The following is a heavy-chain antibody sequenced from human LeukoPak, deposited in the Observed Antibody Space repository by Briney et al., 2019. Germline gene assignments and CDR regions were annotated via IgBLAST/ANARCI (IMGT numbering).Heavy chain of an antibody. CDR3: ASGSSSWYRSYFDY. J-gene: IGHJ4*02. Sequence: GESLKISCKGSGYSFTSYWSGWVRQMPGEGLEWMGIIYPGDSDTRYSPSFQGQVTISFDKSISTAYLQWSSLKASDTAMYYCASGSSSWYRSYFDYWGQGSLVTVSS. V-gene: IGHV5-51*01. CDR2: IYPGDSDT. D-gene: IGHD6-13*01. CDR1: GYSFTSYW.